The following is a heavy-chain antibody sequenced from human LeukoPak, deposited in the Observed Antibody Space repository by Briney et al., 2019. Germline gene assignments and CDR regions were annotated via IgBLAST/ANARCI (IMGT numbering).Heavy chain of an antibody. Sequence: SVKVSCKASGGTFSSYAISWVRQAPGQGLEWMGGIIPIFGTANYAQKFQGRVTITTDESTSTAYMELSSLRSEDTAVYYCARGGYSGYDLSNYYYYYMDVWGKGTTVTVSS. CDR2: IIPIFGTA. CDR1: GGTFSSYA. V-gene: IGHV1-69*05. D-gene: IGHD5-12*01. CDR3: ARGGYSGYDLSNYYYYYMDV. J-gene: IGHJ6*03.